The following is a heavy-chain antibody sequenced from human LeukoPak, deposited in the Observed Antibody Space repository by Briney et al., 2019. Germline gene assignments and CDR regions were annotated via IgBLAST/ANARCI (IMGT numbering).Heavy chain of an antibody. CDR1: GFTSGSYW. Sequence: GGSLRLSCAASGFTSGSYWMSWVRQAPGKGLEWVAVIWYGGSNKNYADSVEGRFTISRDNSKNTLWLQMDSLRAEDTAVYFCAKDGENYFDYWGQGTLVTVSS. D-gene: IGHD3-10*01. CDR2: IWYGGSNK. J-gene: IGHJ4*02. V-gene: IGHV3-30*02. CDR3: AKDGENYFDY.